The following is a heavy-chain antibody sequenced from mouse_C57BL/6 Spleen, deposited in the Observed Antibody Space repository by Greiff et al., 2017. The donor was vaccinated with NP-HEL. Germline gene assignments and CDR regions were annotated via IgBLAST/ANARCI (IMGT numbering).Heavy chain of an antibody. Sequence: VQLQQSGAELVKPGASVKLSCKASGYTFTSYWMHWVKQRPGQGLAWIGMIHPNSGSTNYNEKFKSKATLTVDKSSSTAYMQLSSLSSEDSAVYYCARVGTTARYAMDYWGQGTSVTVSS. CDR1: GYTFTSYW. CDR2: IHPNSGST. V-gene: IGHV1-64*01. D-gene: IGHD2-14*01. J-gene: IGHJ4*01. CDR3: ARVGTTARYAMDY.